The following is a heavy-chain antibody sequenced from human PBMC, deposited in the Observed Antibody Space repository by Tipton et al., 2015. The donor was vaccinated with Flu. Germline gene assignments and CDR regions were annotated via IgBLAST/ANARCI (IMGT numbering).Heavy chain of an antibody. CDR2: IYYSGST. CDR3: ARGGSGSPDHYYCYYGMDV. D-gene: IGHD3-10*01. V-gene: IGHV4-31*03. Sequence: TLSLTCTVSGGSISSGGYYWSWIRQHPGKGLEWIGYIYYSGSTYYNPSLKSRVTISVDTSKNQFSLKLSSVTAADTAVYYCARGGSGSPDHYYCYYGMDVWGQGTTVTVSS. CDR1: GGSISSGGYY. J-gene: IGHJ6*02.